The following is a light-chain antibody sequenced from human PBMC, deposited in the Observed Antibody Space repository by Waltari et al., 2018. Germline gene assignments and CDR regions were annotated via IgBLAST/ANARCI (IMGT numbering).Light chain of an antibody. J-gene: IGLJ2*01. Sequence: QAALTQPPSVSGSPGQSVTIPCTGTSSDIGGYNYVSWYQQHPGKAPKLMIYDVSKRPSGVSDRFSGSKSGNTASLTISGLQAEDEADYYCSSYAGSNTFLFGGGTRLTVL. CDR1: SSDIGGYNY. CDR3: SSYAGSNTFL. CDR2: DVS. V-gene: IGLV2-11*01.